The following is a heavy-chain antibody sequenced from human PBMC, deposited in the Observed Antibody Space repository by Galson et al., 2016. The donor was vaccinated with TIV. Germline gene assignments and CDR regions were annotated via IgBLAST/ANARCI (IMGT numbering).Heavy chain of an antibody. Sequence: SVKVSCKASGYTFGNYGISWMRQAPGQGLEWVGWIGASNGDTNYARKFQGRITMTKDTFTSTVFMELRSLRSEDTAVFYCARASACSSGTCYSRAFDDWGQGTPVTVSS. CDR2: IGASNGDT. J-gene: IGHJ4*02. CDR3: ARASACSSGTCYSRAFDD. CDR1: GYTFGNYG. V-gene: IGHV1-18*04. D-gene: IGHD2-2*02.